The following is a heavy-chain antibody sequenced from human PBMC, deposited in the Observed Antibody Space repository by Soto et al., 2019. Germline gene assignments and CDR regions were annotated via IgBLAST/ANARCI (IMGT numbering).Heavy chain of an antibody. CDR2: IDSAGRTT. CDR3: ARWFTGGNFDYFDF. J-gene: IGHJ4*02. D-gene: IGHD2-21*02. CDR1: GFTFSSDW. Sequence: VQLVESGGGLVQTGGSLRLSCAASGFTFSSDWMHWFRQAPGKGLVWVSRIDSAGRTTTYADSVKGRFTISRDNAKNTLYLQMNGLRAEDTALYYCARWFTGGNFDYFDFWGQGTQVTVSS. V-gene: IGHV3-74*01.